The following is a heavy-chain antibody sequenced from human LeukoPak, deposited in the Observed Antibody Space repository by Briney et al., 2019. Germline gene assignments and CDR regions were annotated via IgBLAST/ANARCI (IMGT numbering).Heavy chain of an antibody. V-gene: IGHV3-74*01. CDR3: TRVPYL. CDR2: IKSDGSST. Sequence: PGGSLRLSCAASGFTFSSYWMHWVRQAPGKGLVWVSRIKSDGSSTSYADSVKGRFTISRDNAKNTLYLQMNGLRAEDTAVYYCTRVPYLGGQGTLVTVSS. J-gene: IGHJ4*02. CDR1: GFTFSSYW. D-gene: IGHD2/OR15-2a*01.